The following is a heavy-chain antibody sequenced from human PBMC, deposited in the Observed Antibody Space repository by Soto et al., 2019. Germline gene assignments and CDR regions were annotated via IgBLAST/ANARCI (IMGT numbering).Heavy chain of an antibody. J-gene: IGHJ2*01. Sequence: QVQLVQSGAEVKKPGSSVTVSCKASGGTFSSYTISWVRQAPGQGLEWMGGIIPIFGTANYAQKFQGRVTITADDSTSKAYMELSSLRSEDTAVYYCARGNHRWLQLWYFDLWGRGTLVTVSS. CDR3: ARGNHRWLQLWYFDL. CDR2: IIPIFGTA. V-gene: IGHV1-69*12. D-gene: IGHD5-12*01. CDR1: GGTFSSYT.